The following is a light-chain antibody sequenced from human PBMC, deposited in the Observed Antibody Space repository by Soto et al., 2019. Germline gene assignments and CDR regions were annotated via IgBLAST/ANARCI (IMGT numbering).Light chain of an antibody. J-gene: IGLJ3*02. CDR3: GSYTTSTTWV. CDR1: SGDVGGYNY. Sequence: QSVLTQPASVSGSPGQSITISCTGTSGDVGGYNYVSWYQVHPGKAPKVMIYEVTNRPSGVSDRFSGSKSGNTASLTISGLQDEDEADYYCGSYTTSTTWVFGGGTKLTV. CDR2: EVT. V-gene: IGLV2-14*01.